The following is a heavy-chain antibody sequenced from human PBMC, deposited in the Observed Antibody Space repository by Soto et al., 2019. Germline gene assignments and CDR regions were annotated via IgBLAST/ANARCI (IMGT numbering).Heavy chain of an antibody. Sequence: PEKGLEWMGIINPSGGSTRYAQKFQGRVTMTRDTSTSTVYMELSSLKSEDTAVYYCARGLIYDSSGYYFDYWGQGTLVSVSS. J-gene: IGHJ4*02. D-gene: IGHD3-22*01. V-gene: IGHV1-46*01. CDR2: INPSGGST. CDR3: ARGLIYDSSGYYFDY.